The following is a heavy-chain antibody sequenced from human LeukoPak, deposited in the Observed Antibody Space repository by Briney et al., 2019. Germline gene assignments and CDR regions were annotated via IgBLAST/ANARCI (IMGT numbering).Heavy chain of an antibody. CDR2: IYHSGST. CDR3: AGTFDYYDSSGYSVLGAFDI. CDR1: GYSISSGYY. V-gene: IGHV4-38-2*01. Sequence: PSETLSLTCAVSGYSISSGYYWGCIRQPPGKGLEWIGSIYHSGSTYYNPSLKSRVTISVDTSKNQFSLKLSSVTAADTAVYYCAGTFDYYDSSGYSVLGAFDIWGQGTMVAVSS. J-gene: IGHJ3*02. D-gene: IGHD3-22*01.